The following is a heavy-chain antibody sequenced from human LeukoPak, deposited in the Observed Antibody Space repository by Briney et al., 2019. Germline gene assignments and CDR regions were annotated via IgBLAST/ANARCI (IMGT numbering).Heavy chain of an antibody. V-gene: IGHV4-38-2*01. J-gene: IGHJ4*02. CDR3: ARVTYVDDMLYQYFDY. D-gene: IGHD4-17*01. Sequence: ETLSLTCAVSSYSISSGSYWGWIRQSPGKGLEWVGSIFHSGNSYYNPSLKSRLTMSVDTSKNQFSLNQTSVTAADTALYYCARVTYVDDMLYQYFDYWDQGILVIAS. CDR1: SYSISSGSY. CDR2: IFHSGNS.